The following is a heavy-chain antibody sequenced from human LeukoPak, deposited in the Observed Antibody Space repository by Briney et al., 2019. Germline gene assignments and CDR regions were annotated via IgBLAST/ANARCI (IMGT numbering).Heavy chain of an antibody. J-gene: IGHJ3*01. CDR3: AKGGAALTDAPHGDVVTTTLDGFDL. V-gene: IGHV3-23*01. CDR1: GFDFSAYA. Sequence: GGSLRLSCAASGFDFSAYAMTWVRQASGKGLEWVATVSGSGYRKYYADSVKGRFTISRDNAKKTIFVQMHSLRAEDTAQYFCAKGGAALTDAPHGDVVTTTLDGFDLWGQGAMVTVSS. D-gene: IGHD2-21*02. CDR2: VSGSGYRK.